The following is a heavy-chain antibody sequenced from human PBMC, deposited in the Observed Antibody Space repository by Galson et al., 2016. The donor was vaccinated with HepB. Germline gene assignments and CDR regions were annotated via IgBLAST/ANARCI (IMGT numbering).Heavy chain of an antibody. Sequence: SLRLSCADSESTIGNHWVYWVRQAPGKGLVWVSKINRDGSGTAYADSVKGRFTISRDNAKNTLYLQMNSLRDEDTALYYCARGGTPSGLDIWGQGTMVTVSS. J-gene: IGHJ3*02. V-gene: IGHV3-74*03. CDR2: INRDGSGT. CDR1: ESTIGNHW. D-gene: IGHD3-16*01. CDR3: ARGGTPSGLDI.